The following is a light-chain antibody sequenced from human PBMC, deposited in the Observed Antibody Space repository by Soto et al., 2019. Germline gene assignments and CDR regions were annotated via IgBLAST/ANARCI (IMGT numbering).Light chain of an antibody. CDR2: AAS. J-gene: IGKJ4*01. V-gene: IGKV1-39*01. CDR1: QSISSY. Sequence: DIQMTQSPSSLSASVGDIVTITFRASQSISSYLNCYQQKPGKAPKLLIYAASSLQSGVPSRFSGSGSGTDFTLTISSLQPEDFATYYCQQSYNTLTFAGGTKVDIK. CDR3: QQSYNTLT.